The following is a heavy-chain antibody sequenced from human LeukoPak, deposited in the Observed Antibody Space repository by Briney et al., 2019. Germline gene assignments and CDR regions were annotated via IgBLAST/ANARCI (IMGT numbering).Heavy chain of an antibody. V-gene: IGHV4-38-2*02. Sequence: SETLSLTCTVSGYSISSGYYWGWVRQPPVKGLEWIGSIYHSGNTYYNPSLKSRVTISVDTSKNQFSLRLSSVTAADTAVYYCARDWGVSARPGYMDVWGKGTTVTVSS. J-gene: IGHJ6*03. CDR3: ARDWGVSARPGYMDV. CDR1: GYSISSGYY. D-gene: IGHD6-6*01. CDR2: IYHSGNT.